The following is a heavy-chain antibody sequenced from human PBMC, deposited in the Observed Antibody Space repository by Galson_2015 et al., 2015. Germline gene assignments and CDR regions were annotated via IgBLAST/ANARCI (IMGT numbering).Heavy chain of an antibody. Sequence: SVKVSCKASGGTFSSYAISWVRQAPGQGLEWMGGIIPIFGTANYAQKFQGRVTITADESTSTAYMELSSLRSEDTAVYYCARGRYDFGGMDVWGQGTTVTVSS. D-gene: IGHD3-3*01. V-gene: IGHV1-69*13. CDR2: IIPIFGTA. CDR3: ARGRYDFGGMDV. J-gene: IGHJ6*02. CDR1: GGTFSSYA.